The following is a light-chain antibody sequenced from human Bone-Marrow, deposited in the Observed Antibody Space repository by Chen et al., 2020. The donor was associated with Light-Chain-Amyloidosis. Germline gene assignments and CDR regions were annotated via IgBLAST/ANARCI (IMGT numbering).Light chain of an antibody. V-gene: IGKV2-28*01. CDR1: QSLVPRNGYNY. CDR2: LGS. CDR3: MQALQTPT. J-gene: IGKJ3*01. Sequence: DIVMTQSPLSLPVTPGAPAIISCSSSQSLVPRNGYNYLSWYLQKPGQSPQVLIYLGSIRASGVPDRFSGSGSGTDFTLKISRVEAEDVGVYYCMQALQTPTFGPGTKVDIK.